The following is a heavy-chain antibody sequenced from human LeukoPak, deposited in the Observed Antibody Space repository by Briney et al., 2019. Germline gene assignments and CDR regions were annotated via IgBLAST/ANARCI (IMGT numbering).Heavy chain of an antibody. CDR2: IYYSGST. V-gene: IGHV4-61*01. Sequence: SETLSLTCTVSGYSISSGYYWGWIRQPPGKGLEWIGYIYYSGSTNYNPSLKSRVTISVDTSKNQFSLQLSSVTAAETAVYYCAREGRYRYGYNEYHSYMDIWGKGTTVTVSS. D-gene: IGHD5-24*01. CDR3: AREGRYRYGYNEYHSYMDI. CDR1: GYSISSGYY. J-gene: IGHJ6*03.